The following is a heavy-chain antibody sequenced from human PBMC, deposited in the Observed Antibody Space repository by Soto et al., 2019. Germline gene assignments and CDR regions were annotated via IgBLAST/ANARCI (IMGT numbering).Heavy chain of an antibody. CDR3: AREGSRGFGMDV. CDR1: GGSIRSYY. V-gene: IGHV4-4*07. Sequence: QVQLQQSGPGLVKPSETLSLTCTVSGGSIRSYYWSWIRQPAGKALEWIGRIYTSGTTNYNPSLKDRVTIILDTSKNQFSLDLSSVTDADTAVYYCAREGSRGFGMDVWGQGTTVTVSS. CDR2: IYTSGTT. J-gene: IGHJ6*02.